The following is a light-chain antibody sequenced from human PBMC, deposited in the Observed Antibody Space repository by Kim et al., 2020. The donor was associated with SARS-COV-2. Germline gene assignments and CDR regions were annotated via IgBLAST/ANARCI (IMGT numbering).Light chain of an antibody. J-gene: IGLJ3*02. Sequence: ELTQDPAVSVALGQTVRITCQGDSLRSYYASWYQQKPGQAPVLVIYGKNNRPSGIPDRFSGSSSGNTASLTITGAQAEDEADYYCNSRDSSGNVWVFGGGTKLTVL. CDR3: NSRDSSGNVWV. CDR2: GKN. CDR1: SLRSYY. V-gene: IGLV3-19*01.